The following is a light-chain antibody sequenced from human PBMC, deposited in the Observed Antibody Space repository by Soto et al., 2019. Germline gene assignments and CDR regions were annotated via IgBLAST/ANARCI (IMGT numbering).Light chain of an antibody. J-gene: IGKJ4*01. Sequence: EIVLTQSPATLSLSPGERATLSCRASQSVSSYLAWYQQKPGQAPRLLIYDASNRATGIPARFSGSGSGTDFTLTISRLEPEDFAVYYCQQRSNWPRGLTFGGGTKVEIK. CDR2: DAS. CDR1: QSVSSY. V-gene: IGKV3-11*01. CDR3: QQRSNWPRGLT.